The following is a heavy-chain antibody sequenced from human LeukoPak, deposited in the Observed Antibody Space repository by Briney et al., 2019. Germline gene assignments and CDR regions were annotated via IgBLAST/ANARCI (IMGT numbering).Heavy chain of an antibody. D-gene: IGHD5-18*01. Sequence: SETLSLTCTVSGGSISSGGYYWSWIRQHPGKGLEWIGYIYCSGSTYYNPSLKSRVTISVDTSKNQFSLKLSSVTAADTAVYYCARDAYSYGLYYFDYWGQGTLVTVSS. V-gene: IGHV4-31*03. CDR2: IYCSGST. CDR1: GGSISSGGYY. CDR3: ARDAYSYGLYYFDY. J-gene: IGHJ4*02.